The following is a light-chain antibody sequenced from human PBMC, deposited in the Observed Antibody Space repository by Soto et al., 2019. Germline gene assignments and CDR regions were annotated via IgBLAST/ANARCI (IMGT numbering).Light chain of an antibody. CDR1: QSVDSK. J-gene: IGKJ1*01. CDR3: QHYITWLWT. V-gene: IGKV3-15*01. Sequence: EIVMTQSPATLSVSPGERATLSCRASQSVDSKLAWYQQKPVQGPRLLIYGASSRATGIPARFSGSGSWTEFTLTISSLQSEDFAVDYCQHYITWLWTFGQGTKVEIK. CDR2: GAS.